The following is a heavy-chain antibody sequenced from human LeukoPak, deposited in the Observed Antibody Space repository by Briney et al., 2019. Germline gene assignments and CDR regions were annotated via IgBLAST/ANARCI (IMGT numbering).Heavy chain of an antibody. V-gene: IGHV1-2*02. J-gene: IGHJ4*02. CDR2: INPNSGT. CDR3: ARGKMNGDDFDY. D-gene: IGHD4-17*01. CDR1: GYTFTGYY. Sequence: ASVKVSCKASGYTFTGYYIHWVRQAPGRGLEWMGWINPNSGTNYAQKFQGRVTMTGDTSISTAYMELSRLRSDDTAVYYCARGKMNGDDFDYWGQGTLVTVSS.